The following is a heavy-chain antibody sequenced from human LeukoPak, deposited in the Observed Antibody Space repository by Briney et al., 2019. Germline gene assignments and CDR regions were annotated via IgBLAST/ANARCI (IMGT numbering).Heavy chain of an antibody. CDR3: AKFPWFDP. CDR2: ISGSGGST. CDR1: GITLSNYG. Sequence: GGSLRLSCAVSGITLSNYGMSWVRQAPGKGLEWVSAISGSGGSTYYADSVKGRFTISRDNSKNTLYLQMNSLRAEDTAVYYCAKFPWFDPWGQGTLVTVSS. J-gene: IGHJ5*02. V-gene: IGHV3-23*01.